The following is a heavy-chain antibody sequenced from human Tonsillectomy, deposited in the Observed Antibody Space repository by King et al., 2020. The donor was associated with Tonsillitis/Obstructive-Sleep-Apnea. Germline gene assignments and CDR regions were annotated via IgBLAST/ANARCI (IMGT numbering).Heavy chain of an antibody. CDR2: IIPILGVA. CDR3: AGGHYIDSSAYYSL. V-gene: IGHV1-69*09. CDR1: GDIFSKSA. Sequence: QLVQSGAEVKKPGSSVKVSCRTSGDIFSKSAITWVRQAPGQGLYWMGRIIPILGVANYAQNFQDRITITADRSTSTAYMELGSLKSEDTAVYYCAGGHYIDSSAYYSLWGQGTLVTVSS. D-gene: IGHD3-22*01. J-gene: IGHJ4*02.